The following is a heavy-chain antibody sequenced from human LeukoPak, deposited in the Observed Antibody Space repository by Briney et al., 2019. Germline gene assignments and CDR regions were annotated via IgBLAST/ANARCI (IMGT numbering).Heavy chain of an antibody. V-gene: IGHV3-30*03. CDR2: ISYDGSNK. CDR3: ATWKPAAPDY. Sequence: GRSLRLSCAASGFNFSSYGMHWVRQAPGKGLEWVAVISYDGSNKYYADSVKGRFTISRDNSKNTLYLQMNSLRAEDTAVYYCATWKPAAPDYWGQGTLVTVSS. J-gene: IGHJ4*02. D-gene: IGHD2-2*01. CDR1: GFNFSSYG.